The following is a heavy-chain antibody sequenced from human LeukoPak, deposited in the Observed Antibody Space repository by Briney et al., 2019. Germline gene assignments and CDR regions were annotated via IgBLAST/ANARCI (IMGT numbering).Heavy chain of an antibody. J-gene: IGHJ4*02. CDR2: IYYSGST. CDR1: GGSISSYY. CDR3: ASRKLGNDY. V-gene: IGHV4-59*01. Sequence: NPSETLSLTCTVSGGSISSYYWSWIRQPPGKGLEWIGYIYYSGSTNYSPSLKSRVTISADTSQNQFSLKLSSVTAADTAVYYCASRKLGNDYWGQGTLVTVSS. D-gene: IGHD7-27*01.